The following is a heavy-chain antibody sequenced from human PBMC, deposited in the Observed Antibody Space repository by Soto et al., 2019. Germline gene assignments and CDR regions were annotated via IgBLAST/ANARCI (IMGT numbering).Heavy chain of an antibody. V-gene: IGHV3-20*04. CDR3: ARVRIVRVWGGMDV. D-gene: IGHD2-8*02. Sequence: GGSQRLSSGASGCNFDDYGMSWVRQAPGKGLEWVSGINWNGGSTGYADSVKGRFTISRDNAKNSLYLQMNSLRAEDTALYYCARVRIVRVWGGMDVWGQGTTVTVSS. J-gene: IGHJ6*02. CDR1: GCNFDDYG. CDR2: INWNGGST.